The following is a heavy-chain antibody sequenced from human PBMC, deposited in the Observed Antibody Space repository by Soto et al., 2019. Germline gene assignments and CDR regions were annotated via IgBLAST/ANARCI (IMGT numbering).Heavy chain of an antibody. Sequence: PSETLSLTCTVSGGSISSGGYYWSWIRQHPGKGLEWIGYIYYSGSTYYNPSLKSRVTISVDTSKNQFSLKLSSVTAADTAVYNWVRAIQKGHFWGGLGNWYVPWGQGTLVTVSS. CDR3: VRAIQKGHFWGGLGNWYVP. D-gene: IGHD3-3*02. CDR2: IYYSGST. CDR1: GGSISSGGYY. J-gene: IGHJ5*02. V-gene: IGHV4-31*03.